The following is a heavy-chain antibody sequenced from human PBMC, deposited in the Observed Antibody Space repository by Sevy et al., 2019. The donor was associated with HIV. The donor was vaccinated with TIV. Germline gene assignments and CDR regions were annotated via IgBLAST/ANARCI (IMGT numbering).Heavy chain of an antibody. CDR2: IYNGGNT. CDR3: ARGLFGTSSY. V-gene: IGHV3-53*01. Sequence: GGSLRLSCATSGFTVSSYYMSWVRQAPGKGLEWVSLIYNGGNTYYADSVKGRFTISRDNSKNTLYLQMNSLRAEDTAVYYCARGLFGTSSYWGQGTLVTVSS. J-gene: IGHJ4*02. D-gene: IGHD6-13*01. CDR1: GFTVSSYY.